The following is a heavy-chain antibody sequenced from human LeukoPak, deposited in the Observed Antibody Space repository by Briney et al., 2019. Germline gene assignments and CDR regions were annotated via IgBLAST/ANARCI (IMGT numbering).Heavy chain of an antibody. CDR2: ISSSSSYT. J-gene: IGHJ4*02. CDR3: ARGLGGGNWNDFDY. CDR1: GFTFSDYY. D-gene: IGHD1-20*01. Sequence: PGGSLRLSCAASGFTFSDYYMSWIRQAPGKGLEWVSYISSSSSYTNYADSVKGRFTISRDNAKNSLYLQMNSLRAEDTAGYYWARGLGGGNWNDFDYWGQGTLVTVSS. V-gene: IGHV3-11*05.